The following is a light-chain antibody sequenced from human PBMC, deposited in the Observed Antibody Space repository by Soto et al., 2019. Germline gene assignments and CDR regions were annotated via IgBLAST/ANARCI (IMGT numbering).Light chain of an antibody. CDR3: MQALQTSWT. Sequence: DIVMTQSPLSLPVTPGEPASISCKSSQSLLHSNGYNYLDWFLQKPGQSPQLLIFLGSNRASGVPERFSVSGSGTDFTLKISRVEAEDVGVYYCMQALQTSWTFGQGTKVEI. V-gene: IGKV2-28*01. CDR1: QSLLHSNGYNY. J-gene: IGKJ1*01. CDR2: LGS.